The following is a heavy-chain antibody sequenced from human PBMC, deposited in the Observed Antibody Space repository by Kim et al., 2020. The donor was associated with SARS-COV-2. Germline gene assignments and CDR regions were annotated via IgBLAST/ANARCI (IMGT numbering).Heavy chain of an antibody. Sequence: GSTTSHPSLKSRVTISVDTSKNQFSLKLSSVTAADTAVYYCAKSYHQLDYWGQGTPVTVSS. J-gene: IGHJ4*02. D-gene: IGHD1-26*01. CDR2: GST. CDR3: AKSYHQLDY. V-gene: IGHV4-34*01.